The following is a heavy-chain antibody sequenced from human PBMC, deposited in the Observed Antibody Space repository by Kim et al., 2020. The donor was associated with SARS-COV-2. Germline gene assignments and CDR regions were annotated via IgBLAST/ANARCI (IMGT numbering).Heavy chain of an antibody. J-gene: IGHJ3*01. V-gene: IGHV4-39*01. CDR2: NYYDGST. CDR1: GDSMSSSCFY. CDR3: ARPKANVCDV. Sequence: SETLSLTCTVSGDSMSSSCFYWGWIRQPPGKGRVWIGHNYYDGSTNDNPTLKSRVAISLDTAKSQFSLKLLSVVAAGTAVYYCARPKANVCDVGGRGTVGSVS.